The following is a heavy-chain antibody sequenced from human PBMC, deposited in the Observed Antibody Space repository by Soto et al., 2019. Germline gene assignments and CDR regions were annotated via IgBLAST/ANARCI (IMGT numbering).Heavy chain of an antibody. CDR3: ARLLAYCGGDCHSFAFDT. Sequence: QPGGSLRLSCAASGFTFSYHFMEWVRQAPGKGLEWVGRIRNKARSYTTDYAASVRGRFTISRDDSKNSLYLQMNSLKAEDTAVYYCARLLAYCGGDCHSFAFDTWGQGTLVTVSS. J-gene: IGHJ3*02. CDR2: IRNKARSYTT. D-gene: IGHD2-21*02. CDR1: GFTFSYHF. V-gene: IGHV3-72*01.